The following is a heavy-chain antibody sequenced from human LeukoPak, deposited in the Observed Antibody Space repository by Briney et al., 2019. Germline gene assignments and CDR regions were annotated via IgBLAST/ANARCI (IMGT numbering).Heavy chain of an antibody. V-gene: IGHV3-30-3*01. J-gene: IGHJ4*02. Sequence: GGSLRLSCAASGFSFSSYAMHWVRHAPPKGLQWLAVISYDGSNKYYADSVKGRFTISRDNSKNTLYLQMNSLRAEDTAVYYCARTSYGDFQYYFDYWGQGTLVTVSS. CDR2: ISYDGSNK. CDR1: GFSFSSYA. CDR3: ARTSYGDFQYYFDY. D-gene: IGHD4-17*01.